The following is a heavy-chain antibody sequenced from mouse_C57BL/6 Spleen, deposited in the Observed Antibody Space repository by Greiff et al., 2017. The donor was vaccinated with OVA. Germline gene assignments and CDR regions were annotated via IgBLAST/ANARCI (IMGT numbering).Heavy chain of an antibody. D-gene: IGHD1-1*01. Sequence: QVQLKQSGAELVKPGASVKLSCKASGYTFTSYWMHWVKQRPGQGLEWIGMIHPNSGSTNYNEKFKSKATLTVDKSSSTAYMQLSSLTSEDSAVYYCAPSYGAMDYWGQGTSVTVSS. J-gene: IGHJ4*01. CDR3: APSYGAMDY. CDR2: IHPNSGST. CDR1: GYTFTSYW. V-gene: IGHV1-64*01.